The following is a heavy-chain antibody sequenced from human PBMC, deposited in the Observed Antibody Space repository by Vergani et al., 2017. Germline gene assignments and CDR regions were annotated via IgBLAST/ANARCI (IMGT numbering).Heavy chain of an antibody. CDR1: GYNFTSYW. CDR2: IYPGDSDT. Sequence: EVQLVQSGAEVKKPGESLKISCKGSGYNFTSYWIGWVPQMPGKGLEWMGIIYPGDSDTRYSPSFQGQVTISADKSISTAYLQWSSLKASDTAMYYCAGLYFGFGELFSHFDYWGQGTLVTVSS. D-gene: IGHD3-10*01. J-gene: IGHJ4*02. V-gene: IGHV5-51*01. CDR3: AGLYFGFGELFSHFDY.